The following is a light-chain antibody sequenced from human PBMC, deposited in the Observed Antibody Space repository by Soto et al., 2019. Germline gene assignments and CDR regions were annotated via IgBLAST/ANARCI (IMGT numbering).Light chain of an antibody. CDR2: DAS. J-gene: IGKJ1*01. V-gene: IGKV1D-13*01. CDR1: DDITNY. Sequence: AIQLTQSPSSLSASVGDRVTVTCRASDDITNYLAWYQQKAGKAPKLLIYDASTLYSGVPSRFSGSGSGTDFTLTISGLQPEDFAVYHCQQYDKWPRTFGQGT. CDR3: QQYDKWPRT.